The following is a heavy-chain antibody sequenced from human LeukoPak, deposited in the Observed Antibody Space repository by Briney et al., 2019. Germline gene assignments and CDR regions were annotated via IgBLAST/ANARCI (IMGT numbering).Heavy chain of an antibody. CDR1: AYIFIRYH. J-gene: IGHJ4*02. V-gene: IGHV1-2*02. CDR2: INPNNGGT. Sequence: ASVEVSCKGSAYIFIRYHIKWGGQAPGQRVEGVGWINPNNGGTNYAQKFQGRVTMTRDTTINTAYMELSRLTSDDTAVYYCASGPSDLGSSSQYWGQGSLVTVSS. D-gene: IGHD6-6*01. CDR3: ASGPSDLGSSSQY.